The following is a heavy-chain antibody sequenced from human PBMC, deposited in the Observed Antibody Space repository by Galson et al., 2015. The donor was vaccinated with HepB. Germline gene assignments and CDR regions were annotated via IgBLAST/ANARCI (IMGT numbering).Heavy chain of an antibody. J-gene: IGHJ3*02. CDR3: AKDGGSAIVVPDAFDI. CDR2: ISYDGSNK. D-gene: IGHD3-22*01. CDR1: GFTFSSYG. V-gene: IGHV3-30*18. Sequence: SLRLSCAASGFTFSSYGMHWVRQAPGKGLEWVAVISYDGSNKYYADSVKGRFTISRDNSKNTLYLQMNSLRAEDTAVYYCAKDGGSAIVVPDAFDIWGQGTMVTVSS.